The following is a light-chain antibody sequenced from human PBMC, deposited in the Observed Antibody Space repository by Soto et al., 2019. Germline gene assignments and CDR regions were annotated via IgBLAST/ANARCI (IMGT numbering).Light chain of an antibody. V-gene: IGLV2-8*01. CDR1: SSDVGGYNY. CDR2: EVS. Sequence: QSALTQPPSASGSPGHSVTISCTGTSSDVGGYNYVSWYQQHPGKAPKLMIFEVSKRPSGVPDRFSGSKSGNTASLTVSGLQAEDEADYYCSSYAGGNDYVFGTGTKGTVL. J-gene: IGLJ1*01. CDR3: SSYAGGNDYV.